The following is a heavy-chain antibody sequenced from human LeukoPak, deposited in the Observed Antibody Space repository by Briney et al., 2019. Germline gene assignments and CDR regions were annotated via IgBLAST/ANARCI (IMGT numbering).Heavy chain of an antibody. CDR3: ARADIVVVVAANAEKGYYYGMDV. CDR2: INSDGSST. CDR1: GFTFSSYW. V-gene: IGHV3-74*01. D-gene: IGHD2-15*01. Sequence: GGSLRLSCAASGFTFSSYWMHWVRQAPGKGLVWVSRINSDGSSTSYADSVKGRFTISRDNAKNTLYLQMNSLRAEDTAVYYCARADIVVVVAANAEKGYYYGMDVWGQGTTVTVSS. J-gene: IGHJ6*02.